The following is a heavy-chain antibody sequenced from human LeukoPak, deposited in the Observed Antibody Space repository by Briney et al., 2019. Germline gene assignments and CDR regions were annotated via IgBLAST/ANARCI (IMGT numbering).Heavy chain of an antibody. D-gene: IGHD3-10*02. CDR1: GGSISSYY. J-gene: IGHJ6*02. CDR2: IYTSGST. V-gene: IGHV4-4*07. Sequence: SETLSLTCTVSGGSISSYYWSWIRQPAGKGLEWIGRIYTSGSTNYNPSLKSRVTMSVDTSKNQFSLKLSSVTAADTAVYYCARGVRGVIISYYYYYYGMDVWGQGTTVTVSS. CDR3: ARGVRGVIISYYYYYYGMDV.